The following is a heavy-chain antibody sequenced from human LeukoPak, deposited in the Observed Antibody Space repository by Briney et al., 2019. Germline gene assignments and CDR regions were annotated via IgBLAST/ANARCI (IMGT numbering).Heavy chain of an antibody. CDR2: IYDGGST. CDR3: ARDVDGMDV. CDR1: GSTVSSYF. V-gene: IGHV3-53*01. J-gene: IGHJ6*02. Sequence: PGGSLRLSCAASGSTVSSYFMSWVRQAPGKGLEWVSVIYDGGSTDYADSVKGRFTISRDNSKSTLYLQMNSLRAEDTAVYYCARDVDGMDVWGQGTTVTVSS. D-gene: IGHD2-21*01.